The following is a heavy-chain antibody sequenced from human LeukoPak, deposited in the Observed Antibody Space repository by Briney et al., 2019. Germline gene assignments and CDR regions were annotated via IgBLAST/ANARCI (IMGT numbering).Heavy chain of an antibody. Sequence: ASVKVSCKASGGTFSSYAISWVRQAPGQGLERMGIINPSGGSTSYAQKFQGRVTMTRDTSISTAYMELSRLRSDDTAVYYCAPRAVVIPDAFDYWGQGTLVTVSS. CDR3: APRAVVIPDAFDY. CDR2: INPSGGST. J-gene: IGHJ4*02. V-gene: IGHV1-46*01. D-gene: IGHD4-23*01. CDR1: GGTFSSYA.